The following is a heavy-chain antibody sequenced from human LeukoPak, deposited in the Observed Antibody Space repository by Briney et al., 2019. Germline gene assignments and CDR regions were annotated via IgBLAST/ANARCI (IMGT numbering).Heavy chain of an antibody. V-gene: IGHV3-23*01. J-gene: IGHJ4*02. CDR2: ISGSGGIT. Sequence: PGGSLRLSCAASGFTFSSYDMSWVRQAPGKGLEWVSAISGSGGITYYPDSEKGRFTVSRDNSKNTLYLQMNSPRAEDMAIYYCAKRLPFYYDYWGQGILVTVSS. CDR1: GFTFSSYD. D-gene: IGHD5-18*01. CDR3: AKRLPFYYDY.